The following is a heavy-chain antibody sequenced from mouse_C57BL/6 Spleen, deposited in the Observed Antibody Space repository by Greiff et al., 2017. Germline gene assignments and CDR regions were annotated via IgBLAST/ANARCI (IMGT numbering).Heavy chain of an antibody. V-gene: IGHV1-54*01. CDR1: GYAFTNYL. CDR2: INPGSGGT. CDR3: ARAGTGSYYAMDY. D-gene: IGHD4-1*01. J-gene: IGHJ4*01. Sequence: QVQLQQSGAELVRPGTSVKVSCKASGYAFTNYLIEWVKQRPGQGLEWIGVINPGSGGTNYNEKFKGKATPTADKSSSTAYTQLSSLTSEYSAVAFCARAGTGSYYAMDYWGQGTSVTVSS.